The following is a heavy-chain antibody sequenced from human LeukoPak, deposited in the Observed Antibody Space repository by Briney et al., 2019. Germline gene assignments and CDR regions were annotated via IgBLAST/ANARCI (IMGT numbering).Heavy chain of an antibody. Sequence: ASVKVSCKASGGTFSSYTISWVRQAPGQGLEWMGRIIPILGIANYPQKFQRRVTITADKSTSTAYMELSSLRSEDTAVYYCARDMVPAAIDVVRFDPWGQGTLVTVSS. CDR3: ARDMVPAAIDVVRFDP. D-gene: IGHD2-2*02. CDR2: IIPILGIA. CDR1: GGTFSSYT. J-gene: IGHJ5*02. V-gene: IGHV1-69*04.